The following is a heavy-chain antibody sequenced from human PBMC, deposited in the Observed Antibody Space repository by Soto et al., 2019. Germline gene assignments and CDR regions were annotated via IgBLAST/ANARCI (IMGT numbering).Heavy chain of an antibody. Sequence: ASETLSLTCTVSGGSISSGGYYWSWIRQHPGKGLEWIGYIYYSGSTYYNPSLKSRVTISVDTSKNQFSLKLSSVTAADTAVYYCARFCISTSCYVGYWGQGTLVTVSS. CDR2: IYYSGST. V-gene: IGHV4-31*03. CDR1: GGSISSGGYY. J-gene: IGHJ4*02. D-gene: IGHD2-2*01. CDR3: ARFCISTSCYVGY.